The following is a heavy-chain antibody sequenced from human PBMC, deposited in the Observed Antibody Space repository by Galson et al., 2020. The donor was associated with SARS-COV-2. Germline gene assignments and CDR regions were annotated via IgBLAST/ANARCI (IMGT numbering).Heavy chain of an antibody. D-gene: IGHD2-15*01. CDR2: FDPEDGEI. CDR3: ATPLYCSGGRCYHRAPLGSHVFET. CDR1: GYTLTALS. Sequence: ASVKVSCKVSGYTLTALSMHWVRQAPGKGLEWMGSFDPEDGEIIYAQKFQGRVTLTEDTSTDTAYMELSSLRSEDTAVYFCATPLYCSGGRCYHRAPLGSHVFETWGQGTMVTVSS. V-gene: IGHV1-24*01. J-gene: IGHJ3*02.